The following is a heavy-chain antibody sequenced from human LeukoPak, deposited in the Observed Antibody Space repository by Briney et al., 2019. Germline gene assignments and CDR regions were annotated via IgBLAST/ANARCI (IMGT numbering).Heavy chain of an antibody. J-gene: IGHJ4*02. CDR1: GFTFSSYS. V-gene: IGHV3-21*01. D-gene: IGHD6-13*01. CDR2: ISSSSSHI. Sequence: PGGSLRLSCAASGFTFSSYSMNWVRQAPGKGLEWVSSISSSSSHIYYADSVKGRFTISRDNAKNSLYLQMNSLRAEDAAVYYCAKTREAAAAYFDYWGQGTLVTVSS. CDR3: AKTREAAAAYFDY.